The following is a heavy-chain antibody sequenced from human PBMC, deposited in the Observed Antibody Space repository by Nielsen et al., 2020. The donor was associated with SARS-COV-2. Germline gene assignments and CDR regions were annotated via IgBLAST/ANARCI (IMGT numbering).Heavy chain of an antibody. V-gene: IGHV3-30*02. J-gene: IGHJ6*02. D-gene: IGHD6-13*01. CDR1: GFTFSSYA. Sequence: GGSLRLSCAASGFTFSSYAMHWVRQAPGKGLEWVAFIRYDGSNKYYADSVKGRFTISRDNSKNTLYLQMNSLRAEDTAVYYCAKVLPTRWYVVGGMDVWGQGTTVTVSS. CDR3: AKVLPTRWYVVGGMDV. CDR2: IRYDGSNK.